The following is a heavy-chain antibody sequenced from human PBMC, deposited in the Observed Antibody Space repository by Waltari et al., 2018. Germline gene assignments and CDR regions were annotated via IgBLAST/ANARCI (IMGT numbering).Heavy chain of an antibody. CDR1: GGSISSGRYY. Sequence: QVQLQESGPGLVKPSQTLSLTCTVSGGSISSGRYYWSWIRQPAGKGLEWSGRIYTSGSTNYNPSLKSRVTISVDTSKNQFSLKLSSVTAADTAVYYCARERGGSGWTGDTYFDYWGQGTLVTVSS. J-gene: IGHJ4*02. V-gene: IGHV4-61*02. D-gene: IGHD6-19*01. CDR2: IYTSGST. CDR3: ARERGGSGWTGDTYFDY.